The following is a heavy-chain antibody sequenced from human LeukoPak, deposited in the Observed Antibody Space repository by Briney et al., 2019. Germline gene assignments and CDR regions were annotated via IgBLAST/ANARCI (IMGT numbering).Heavy chain of an antibody. CDR2: ISGSGGST. CDR3: AKDSRSGGSCFSY. Sequence: GGSLRLSCAASGFTFNSYGMSWVRQAPGKGLEWVSAISGSGGSTYYADSVKGRFTISRDNSKNMLYLQMNSLRDEDTAVYYCAKDSRSGGSCFSYWGQGTLVTVSS. D-gene: IGHD2-15*01. CDR1: GFTFNSYG. V-gene: IGHV3-23*01. J-gene: IGHJ4*02.